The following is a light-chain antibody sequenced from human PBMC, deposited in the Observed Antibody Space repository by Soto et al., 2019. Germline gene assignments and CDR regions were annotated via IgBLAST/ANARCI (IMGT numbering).Light chain of an antibody. Sequence: DIQMTQSPSSLSASVGDRVTITCRASQGIDTYLAWYQQKPGQVPKLLIYAASTLQSGVPSRFSGSGSGTDFTLTISSLQPEDVATNFCQKYTRAPCPFGPGTKVDIK. V-gene: IGKV1-27*01. CDR3: QKYTRAPCP. CDR1: QGIDTY. J-gene: IGKJ3*01. CDR2: AAS.